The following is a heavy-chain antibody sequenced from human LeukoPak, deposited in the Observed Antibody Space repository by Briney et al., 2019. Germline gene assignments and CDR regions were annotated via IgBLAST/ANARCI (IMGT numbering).Heavy chain of an antibody. V-gene: IGHV3-30-3*01. CDR3: ASDYDSSGYYKPPGY. CDR1: GFTFSSYA. CDR2: ISYDGNNK. Sequence: PGGSLRLSCAASGFTFSSYAMHWVRQAPGKGLEWVAVISYDGNNKYYADSVKGRFTISRDNSKNTLYLQMNSLRAEDTAVYYCASDYDSSGYYKPPGYWGQGTLVTVSS. D-gene: IGHD3-22*01. J-gene: IGHJ4*02.